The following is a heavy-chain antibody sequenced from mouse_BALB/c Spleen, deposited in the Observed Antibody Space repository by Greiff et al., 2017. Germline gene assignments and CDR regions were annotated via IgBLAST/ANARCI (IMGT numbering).Heavy chain of an antibody. CDR1: GFTFSSYA. V-gene: IGHV5-6-5*01. CDR3: ARVVTTAYYAMDY. J-gene: IGHJ4*01. CDR2: ISSGGST. D-gene: IGHD1-2*01. Sequence: EVQRVESGGGLVKPGGSLKLSCAASGFTFSSYAMSWVRQTPEKRLEWVASISSGGSTYYPDSVKGRFTISRDNARNILYLQMSSLRSEDTAMYYCARVVTTAYYAMDYWGQGTSVTVSS.